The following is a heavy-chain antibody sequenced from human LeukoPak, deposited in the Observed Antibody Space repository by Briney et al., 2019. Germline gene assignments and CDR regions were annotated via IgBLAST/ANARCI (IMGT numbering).Heavy chain of an antibody. CDR2: ISYDGSNK. CDR1: EFTFSSYA. D-gene: IGHD3-22*01. V-gene: IGHV3-30*01. Sequence: GGSLRLSCAAPEFTFSSYAMHWVRQAPGKGLDWVAFISYDGSNKYYADSVKGRFTISRDNSKNTLYLQMNSLRAEDTAVYYCARESESSNYYDSSGYYYDLRYWGQGTLVTVSS. CDR3: ARESESSNYYDSSGYYYDLRY. J-gene: IGHJ4*02.